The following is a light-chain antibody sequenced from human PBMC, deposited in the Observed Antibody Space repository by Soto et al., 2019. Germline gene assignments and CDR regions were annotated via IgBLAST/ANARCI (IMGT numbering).Light chain of an antibody. CDR2: EDN. CDR1: SVSIASNY. J-gene: IGLJ2*01. V-gene: IGLV6-57*04. CDR3: QSYDSSNPYVV. Sequence: NFMLTQPHSVSESPGKTVTISCTRSSVSIASNYVQWYQQRPGSAPTTVIYEDNQRPSGVPDRFSGSIDSSSNSASLTISGLKTEDEADYYCQSYDSSNPYVVFGGGTKLTVL.